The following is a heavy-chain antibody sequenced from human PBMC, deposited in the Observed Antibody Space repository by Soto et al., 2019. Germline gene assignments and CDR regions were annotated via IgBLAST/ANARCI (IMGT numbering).Heavy chain of an antibody. CDR2: MSGSGSSE. V-gene: IGHV3-11*04. J-gene: IGHJ6*02. Sequence: PGGSLRLSCAASGFTFSDHYMAWIRQAPGKGLEIVAHMSGSGSSEDYGDSVKGRFSISRDNAKNSLYLQMNSLRDEDTAVYYCARRPGFGELIYGMDVWGQGTTVTVSS. CDR1: GFTFSDHY. D-gene: IGHD3-10*01. CDR3: ARRPGFGELIYGMDV.